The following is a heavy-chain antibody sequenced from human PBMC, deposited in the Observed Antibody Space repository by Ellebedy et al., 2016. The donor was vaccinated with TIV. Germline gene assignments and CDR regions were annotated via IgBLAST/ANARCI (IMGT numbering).Heavy chain of an antibody. CDR1: GFDFGDYA. D-gene: IGHD3-9*01. CDR3: AKKGYDSLTGYYDGMDV. CDR2: ITWNSDRI. Sequence: SLKISXVASGFDFGDYAMHWVRQAPGKGLEWVSGITWNSDRIAYADSVEGRFTISRDNAKNSLFLQMHSLRVEDTALYYCAKKGYDSLTGYYDGMDVWGQGTTVTVSS. V-gene: IGHV3-9*01. J-gene: IGHJ6*01.